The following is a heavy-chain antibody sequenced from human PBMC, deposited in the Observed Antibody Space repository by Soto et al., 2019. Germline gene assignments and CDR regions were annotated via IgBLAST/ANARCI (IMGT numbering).Heavy chain of an antibody. CDR2: IYYSGSA. D-gene: IGHD1-1*01. V-gene: IGHV4-30-4*01. CDR1: GGSISSDNYF. Sequence: QVQLQESGPGLVKPSQTLSLTCTVSGGSISSDNYFWSWIRQPPGKGLEWIGYIYYSGSAYYNPSLESRVTISIDTSKNQFSLKLSSVTAADTAVYYCAREVQETADSDAFDIWGQGTMVTVSS. CDR3: AREVQETADSDAFDI. J-gene: IGHJ3*02.